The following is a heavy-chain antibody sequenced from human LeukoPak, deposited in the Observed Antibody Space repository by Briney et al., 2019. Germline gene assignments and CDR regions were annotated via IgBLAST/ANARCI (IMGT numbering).Heavy chain of an antibody. CDR1: GYSFSSYG. CDR3: ARGYKPPHFDH. J-gene: IGHJ4*02. CDR2: ISAYNGNT. V-gene: IGHV1-18*01. D-gene: IGHD1-14*01. Sequence: GASVKVSCKASGYSFSSYGITWVRQAPGQGLEWMGWISAYNGNTNYAQKLQGRVTMTTDTSTSTAYMELRTLTSDDTAVYYCARGYKPPHFDHWGQGTLVSVSS.